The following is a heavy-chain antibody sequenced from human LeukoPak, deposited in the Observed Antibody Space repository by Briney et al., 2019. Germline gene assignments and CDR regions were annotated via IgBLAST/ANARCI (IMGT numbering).Heavy chain of an antibody. CDR3: ARDAPYYGMDV. V-gene: IGHV4-34*01. Sequence: PSQTLSLTCAVYGGSFSGYYWSWIRQPPGKGLEWIGEINHSGSTNYNPSPKSRVTISVDTSKNQFSLKLSSVTAADTAVYYCARDAPYYGMDVWGQGTTVTVSS. CDR1: GGSFSGYY. D-gene: IGHD2-2*01. CDR2: INHSGST. J-gene: IGHJ6*02.